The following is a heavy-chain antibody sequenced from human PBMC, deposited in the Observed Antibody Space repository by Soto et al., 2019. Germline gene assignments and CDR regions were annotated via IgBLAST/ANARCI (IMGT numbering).Heavy chain of an antibody. J-gene: IGHJ4*02. Sequence: TPSETLSLTCAVYGGSFSGYYWSWIRQPPGKGLEWIGEINHSGSTNYNPSLKSRVTISVDTSKNQFSLKLSSVTAADTAVYYCARSPRYYYDSSGYPYYFDYWGQGTLVTVSS. CDR3: ARSPRYYYDSSGYPYYFDY. D-gene: IGHD3-22*01. CDR2: INHSGST. CDR1: GGSFSGYY. V-gene: IGHV4-34*01.